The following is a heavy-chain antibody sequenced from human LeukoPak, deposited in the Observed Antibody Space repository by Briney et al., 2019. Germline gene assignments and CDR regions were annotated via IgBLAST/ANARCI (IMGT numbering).Heavy chain of an antibody. V-gene: IGHV1-69*05. Sequence: GASVKVSCKASGGTFSTNAISWVRQAPGQGLEWVGGLIPIFGTTHYAQELQGRVTIITDESTSTAYMVLSSLRSDDTAVYYCARGGGPYGSTGFFAGPFDYWGQGTLVTVSS. D-gene: IGHD6-19*01. J-gene: IGHJ4*02. CDR2: LIPIFGTT. CDR1: GGTFSTNA. CDR3: ARGGGPYGSTGFFAGPFDY.